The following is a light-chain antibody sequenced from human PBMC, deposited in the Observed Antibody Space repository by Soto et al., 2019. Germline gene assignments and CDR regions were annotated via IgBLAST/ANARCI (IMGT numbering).Light chain of an antibody. J-gene: IGKJ1*01. V-gene: IGKV3-20*01. CDR3: MQYASSPPRT. CDR1: QCVGNNF. CDR2: GAS. Sequence: TQAPGSLSLCLGEGAALSCRGIQCVGNNFLAWYQQKPGQAPRLLIYGASSRAPGIPDRFSGSGSGTDFTLTISRLQTEEVGVYYCMQYASSPPRTFGQGTKVDI.